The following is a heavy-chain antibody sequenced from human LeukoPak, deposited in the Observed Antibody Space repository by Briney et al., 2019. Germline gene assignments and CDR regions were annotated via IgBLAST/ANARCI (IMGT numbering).Heavy chain of an antibody. CDR1: GYTFTSYG. D-gene: IGHD1-1*01. J-gene: IGHJ4*02. CDR3: ARDLRLEPPDD. Sequence: ASVKVACQVSGYTFTSYGISWVRQAPGQGLEWMGWISAYNGNTNYAQKLQGRVTMTTDTSTSTAYMELRSLRSDVTAVYYCARDLRLEPPDDWGQGTLVTVSS. CDR2: ISAYNGNT. V-gene: IGHV1-18*01.